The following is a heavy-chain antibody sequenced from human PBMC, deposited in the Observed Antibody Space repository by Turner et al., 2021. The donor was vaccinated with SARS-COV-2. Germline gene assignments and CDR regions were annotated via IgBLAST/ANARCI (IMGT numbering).Heavy chain of an antibody. CDR3: AKQQGTYCSGGSCLTGYFQH. Sequence: QVPLVESGGGVVQPGRALRLCCAASGLNFSSYGMHWVRQAPGKGLEWVAVISYDGSNKYYADSVKGRFTISRDNSKNTLYLQMNSLRAEDTAVYYCAKQQGTYCSGGSCLTGYFQHWGQGTLVTVSS. CDR1: GLNFSSYG. CDR2: ISYDGSNK. D-gene: IGHD2-15*01. V-gene: IGHV3-30*18. J-gene: IGHJ1*01.